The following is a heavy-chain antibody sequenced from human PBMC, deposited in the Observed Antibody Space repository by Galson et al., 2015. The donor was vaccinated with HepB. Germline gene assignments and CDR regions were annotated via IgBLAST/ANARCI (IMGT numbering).Heavy chain of an antibody. CDR1: GDSITNHHW. CDR3: ARNGVYSLDY. CDR2: IHHSGST. Sequence: SETLSLTCVVSGDSITNHHWWSWVRQPPGKGLEWIGEIHHSGSTNYNPSLKSRVTISVDKSKNQFSLRLNSVTPADTAVYYCARNGVYSLDYWGQGTLVTASS. J-gene: IGHJ4*02. D-gene: IGHD4-17*01. V-gene: IGHV4-4*02.